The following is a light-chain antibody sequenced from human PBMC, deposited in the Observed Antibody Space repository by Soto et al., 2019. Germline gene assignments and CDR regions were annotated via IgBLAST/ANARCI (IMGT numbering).Light chain of an antibody. CDR1: SRDVGGYDY. CDR3: SSYTSSSIYYV. CDR2: EVS. V-gene: IGLV2-14*01. Sequence: QSVLTQPASVSGSPGQSITISCTGTSRDVGGYDYVSWYQQHPGKVPRVMIYEVSNRPSGVSNRFSGSKSGNTASLTISGLRAEDEADYYCSSYTSSSIYYVFGTGTKVTVL. J-gene: IGLJ1*01.